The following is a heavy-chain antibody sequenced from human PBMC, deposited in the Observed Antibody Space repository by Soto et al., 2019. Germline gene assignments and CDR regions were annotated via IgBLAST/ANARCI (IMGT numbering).Heavy chain of an antibody. J-gene: IGHJ4*02. D-gene: IGHD4-17*01. CDR3: AKDHGPYGDGLDY. CDR2: ISSRGGRT. Sequence: EVQLLEAGGGLVEPGGSLRLSCGASGFTFNSDAMSWVRQAPGKGLEWVSAISSRGGRTHYADSVKGRFTISRDNSKNTLYLQVNSLRAEDTAVYYCAKDHGPYGDGLDYWGQGTLVTVSS. CDR1: GFTFNSDA. V-gene: IGHV3-23*01.